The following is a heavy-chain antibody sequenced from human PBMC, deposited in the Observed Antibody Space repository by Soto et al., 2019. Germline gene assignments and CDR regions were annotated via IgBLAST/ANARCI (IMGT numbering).Heavy chain of an antibody. J-gene: IGHJ4*02. CDR2: IYYSGST. CDR3: ARSGYSYGPNPLLY. V-gene: IGHV4-31*03. D-gene: IGHD5-18*01. Sequence: QVQLQESGPGLVKPSQTLSLTCTVSGGSISSGGYYWSWIRQHPGKGLEGIGYIYYSGSTYYNPSLESRVTMTAXTXQNQFSLKLSSVTAADTAVYYCARSGYSYGPNPLLYWGQGTLVTVSS. CDR1: GGSISSGGYY.